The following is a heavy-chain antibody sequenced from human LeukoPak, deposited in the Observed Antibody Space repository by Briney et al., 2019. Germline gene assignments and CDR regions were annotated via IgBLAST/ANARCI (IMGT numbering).Heavy chain of an antibody. CDR2: IYTSGST. Sequence: SETLSLTCTVSGGSVSSYYWSWIRQPAGKGLGWIGRIYTSGSTDYNPSLKSRVTMSVDTSKNQFSLKLSSVTAADTAVYYCARHGYSSSWYSGAPYYFDYWGQGTLVTVSS. CDR1: GGSVSSYY. D-gene: IGHD6-13*01. V-gene: IGHV4-4*07. CDR3: ARHGYSSSWYSGAPYYFDY. J-gene: IGHJ4*02.